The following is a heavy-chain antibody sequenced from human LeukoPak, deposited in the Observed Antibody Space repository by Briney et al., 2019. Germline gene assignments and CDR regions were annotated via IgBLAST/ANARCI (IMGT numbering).Heavy chain of an antibody. CDR3: ARGLGSSWLHY. CDR2: ISSDSSPI. V-gene: IGHV3-48*02. CDR1: GFTFSNYN. Sequence: GGSLRLSCAASGFTFSNYNMNWVRQAPGRGLEWLPYISSDSSPIYYADSVRGRFTSSRDNARNSLYLQMNSLRDEDTAVYYCARGLGSSWLHYWGPGTLVIVSS. J-gene: IGHJ4*02. D-gene: IGHD6-13*01.